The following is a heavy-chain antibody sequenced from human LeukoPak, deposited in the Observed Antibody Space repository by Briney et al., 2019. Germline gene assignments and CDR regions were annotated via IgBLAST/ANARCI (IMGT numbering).Heavy chain of an antibody. D-gene: IGHD3-22*01. CDR1: GFTFNRYW. V-gene: IGHV3-7*01. J-gene: IGHJ4*02. CDR3: ARGRQTYYDNSGYPFDY. CDR2: MKHDGSEK. Sequence: GGSLRPSCAASGFTFNRYWLSWARQAPGKGLKWVANMKHDGSEKYYVDSVKGRFTISRDNAQNSLYLQMNSLRAEDTAIYYCARGRQTYYDNSGYPFDYWGQGTLVTVSS.